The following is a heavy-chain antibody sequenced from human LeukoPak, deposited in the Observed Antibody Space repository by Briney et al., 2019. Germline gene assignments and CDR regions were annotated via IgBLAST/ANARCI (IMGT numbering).Heavy chain of an antibody. CDR2: IYTSGST. CDR3: ARDEERGTGVVPAASQDWFDP. Sequence: PSETLSLTCTVSGGPISSYYWSWIRQPAGKGLEWIGRIYTSGSTNYNPSLKSRVTMSVDTSKNQFSLKLSSVTAADTAVYYCARDEERGTGVVPAASQDWFDPWGQGTLVTVSS. V-gene: IGHV4-4*07. D-gene: IGHD2-2*01. J-gene: IGHJ5*02. CDR1: GGPISSYY.